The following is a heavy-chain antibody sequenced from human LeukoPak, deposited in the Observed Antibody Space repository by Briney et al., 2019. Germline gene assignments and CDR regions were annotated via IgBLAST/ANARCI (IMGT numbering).Heavy chain of an antibody. CDR3: ARGRVAARPPTHYYYYMDV. V-gene: IGHV4-39*07. J-gene: IGHJ6*03. D-gene: IGHD6-6*01. Sequence: PSETLSLTCTVSGGSISSSSYYWGWIRQPPGKGLEWIGSIYYSGSTNYNPSLKSRVTISVDTSKNQFSLKLSSVTAADTAVYYCARGRVAARPPTHYYYYMDVWGKGTTVTVSS. CDR1: GGSISSSSYY. CDR2: IYYSGST.